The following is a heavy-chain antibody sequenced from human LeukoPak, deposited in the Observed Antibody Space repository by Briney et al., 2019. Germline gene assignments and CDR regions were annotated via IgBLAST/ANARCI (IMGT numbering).Heavy chain of an antibody. CDR3: ARDYHGSGSLTTFDY. D-gene: IGHD3-10*01. Sequence: ASVKVSCKASGYTFTSFYIHWVRQSPGQGLEWMGIINPRGGSANSAQKFQGRVTLTRDTSTSTVYMEVSSLRFQDTAVYYCARDYHGSGSLTTFDYWGQGTLVTVSS. CDR2: INPRGGSA. J-gene: IGHJ4*02. CDR1: GYTFTSFY. V-gene: IGHV1-46*01.